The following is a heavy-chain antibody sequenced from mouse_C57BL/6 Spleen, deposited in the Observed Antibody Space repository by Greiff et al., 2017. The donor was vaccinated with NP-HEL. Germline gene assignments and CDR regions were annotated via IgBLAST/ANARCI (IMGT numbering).Heavy chain of an antibody. CDR2: IDPSDSYT. V-gene: IGHV1-50*01. D-gene: IGHD2-4*01. CDR3: AKAGVWVYDYDGEFAY. J-gene: IGHJ3*01. CDR1: GYTFTSYW. Sequence: QVHVKQPGAELVKPGASVKLSCKASGYTFTSYWMQWVKQRPGQGLEWIGEIDPSDSYTNYNQKFKGKATLTVDTSSSTPYLQLSSLTSEDSAVYCCAKAGVWVYDYDGEFAYWGQGTLVTVSA.